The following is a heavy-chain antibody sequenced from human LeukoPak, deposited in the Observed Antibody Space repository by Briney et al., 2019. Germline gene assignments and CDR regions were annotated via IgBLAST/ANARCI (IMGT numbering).Heavy chain of an antibody. Sequence: ASVKVSCKASGYTFTSYYMHWVRQAPGQGLEWMGIINPSGGSTSYAQKFQGRVTMTRDMSTSTVYMELSSLRSEDTAVYYCARARQYYYGSGTGYYYYMDVWGKGTTVTISS. CDR2: INPSGGST. CDR1: GYTFTSYY. CDR3: ARARQYYYGSGTGYYYYMDV. J-gene: IGHJ6*03. D-gene: IGHD3-10*01. V-gene: IGHV1-46*01.